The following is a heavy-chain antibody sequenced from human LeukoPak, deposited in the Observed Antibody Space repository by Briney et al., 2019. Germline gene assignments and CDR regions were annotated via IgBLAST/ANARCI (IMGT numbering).Heavy chain of an antibody. CDR1: GFTFSSYE. CDR2: SSSSGSTI. D-gene: IGHD5-12*01. J-gene: IGHJ4*02. Sequence: GGSLRVSCAASGFTFSSYEMNWVRQAPGKGLEWVSHSSSSGSTIYYAGSVKGRFTIARDNAKNSVYLQMNSLRAEDTAVYYCARGSLHSAYGFDYWGQGTLVSASS. V-gene: IGHV3-48*03. CDR3: ARGSLHSAYGFDY.